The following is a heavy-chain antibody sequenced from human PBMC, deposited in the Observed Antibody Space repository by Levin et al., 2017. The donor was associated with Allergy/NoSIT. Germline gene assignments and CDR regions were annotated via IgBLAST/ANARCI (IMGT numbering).Heavy chain of an antibody. CDR2: IWYDGSNK. CDR3: ARDPERALGYSSGGSCYSGGAHYGMDV. V-gene: IGHV3-33*01. CDR1: GFTFSSYG. D-gene: IGHD2-15*01. Sequence: GGSLRLSCAASGFTFSSYGMHWVRQAPGKGLEWVAVIWYDGSNKYYADSVKGRFTISRDNSKNTLYLQMNSLRAEDTAVYYCARDPERALGYSSGGSCYSGGAHYGMDVWGQGTTVTVSS. J-gene: IGHJ6*02.